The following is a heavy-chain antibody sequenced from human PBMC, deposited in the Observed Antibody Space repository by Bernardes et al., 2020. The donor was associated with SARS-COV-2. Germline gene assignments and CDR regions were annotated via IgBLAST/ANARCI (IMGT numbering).Heavy chain of an antibody. D-gene: IGHD3-10*01. J-gene: IGHJ4*01. CDR1: GFTFSSYT. Sequence: GGSLRLSCAGSGFTFSSYTMNWVRQAPGKGLEWVSYISSGSSSIYYADSVKGRFTISRDNAKNSLYLQMNSLRAEDTAVYYCARGDYGSGSYFFDYWGHGTLVTVSS. CDR3: ARGDYGSGSYFFDY. V-gene: IGHV3-48*01. CDR2: ISSGSSSI.